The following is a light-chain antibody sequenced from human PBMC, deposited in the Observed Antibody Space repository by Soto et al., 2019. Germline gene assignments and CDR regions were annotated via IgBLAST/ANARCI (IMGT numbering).Light chain of an antibody. CDR1: QSVSSY. CDR2: DGS. CDR3: QQRSTWPAT. V-gene: IGKV3-11*01. Sequence: EIVLTQSPATLSLSPGERGTLSCRASQSVSSYLAWYQQKPGQAPRLLIYDGSNRATGIPARFSGSGSGTDFTLTISSLEPEDFAVYYCQQRSTWPATFGQGTKVGIK. J-gene: IGKJ1*01.